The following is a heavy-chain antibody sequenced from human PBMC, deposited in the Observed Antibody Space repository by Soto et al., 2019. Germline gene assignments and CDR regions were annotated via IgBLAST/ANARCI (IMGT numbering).Heavy chain of an antibody. Sequence: QVQLVQSGAEVKKPGASVKVSCKASGYTFTSYDINWVRQATGQGLEWMGWMNPNSGNTGYAQKFQGRVTMTRNTSISTAYMELSSLRSEDTAVYYCARVTKPAAHMGHDYWGQGTLVTVSS. V-gene: IGHV1-8*01. CDR2: MNPNSGNT. D-gene: IGHD2-2*01. CDR3: ARVTKPAAHMGHDY. CDR1: GYTFTSYD. J-gene: IGHJ4*02.